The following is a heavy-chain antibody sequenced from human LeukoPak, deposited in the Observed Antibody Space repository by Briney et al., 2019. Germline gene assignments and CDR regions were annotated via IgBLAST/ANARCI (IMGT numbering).Heavy chain of an antibody. CDR1: GGSFSGYY. CDR2: INHSGST. V-gene: IGHV4-34*01. CDR3: ARSSEGRYYYDSSGFSYYYYYMDV. Sequence: SEALSLTCAVYGGSFSGYYWSWIRQPPGKGLEWIGEINHSGSTNYNPSLKSRVTISVDTSKNQFSLKLSSVTAADTAVYYCARSSEGRYYYDSSGFSYYYYYMDVWGKGTTVTISS. J-gene: IGHJ6*03. D-gene: IGHD3-22*01.